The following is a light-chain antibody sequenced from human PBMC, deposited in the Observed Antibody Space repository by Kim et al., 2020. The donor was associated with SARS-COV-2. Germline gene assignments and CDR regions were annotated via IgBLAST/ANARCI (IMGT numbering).Light chain of an antibody. CDR3: NSRDSSGNHLGV. J-gene: IGLJ1*01. CDR1: SLRSYY. CDR2: GKN. Sequence: LGQTVTNTCQGDSLRSYYASWYQQKPGQAPVLVIYGKNNRPSGIPDRFSGSSSGNTASLTITGAQAEDEADYYCNSRDSSGNHLGVFGTGTKVTVL. V-gene: IGLV3-19*01.